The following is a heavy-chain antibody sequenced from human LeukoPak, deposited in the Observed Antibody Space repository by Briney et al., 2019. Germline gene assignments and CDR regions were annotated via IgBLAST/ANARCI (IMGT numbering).Heavy chain of an antibody. Sequence: PSETLSLTCTVSGGSISSYYWSWFRQPPGKGLEWIGYIYYSGSTNYNPSLKSRVTISVDTSKNQFSLKLSSVTAADAAVYYCASGGIAAAGYDAFDIWGQGTMVTVSS. J-gene: IGHJ3*02. CDR1: GGSISSYY. V-gene: IGHV4-59*01. CDR3: ASGGIAAAGYDAFDI. D-gene: IGHD6-13*01. CDR2: IYYSGST.